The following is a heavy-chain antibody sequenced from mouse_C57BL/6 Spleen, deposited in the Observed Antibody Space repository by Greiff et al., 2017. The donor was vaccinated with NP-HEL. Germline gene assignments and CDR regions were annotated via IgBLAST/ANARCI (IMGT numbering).Heavy chain of an antibody. D-gene: IGHD2-1*01. CDR3: IFYPPVPY. CDR1: GFNIKDYY. J-gene: IGHJ3*01. CDR2: IDPEDGDT. Sequence: VQLKQSGAELVRPGASVKLSCTASGFNIKDYYMHWVKQRPEQGLEWIGRIDPEDGDTEYAPKFQGKATMTADTSSITAYLQLSTLTSEDTAVYYCIFYPPVPYWGQGTLVTVSA. V-gene: IGHV14-1*01.